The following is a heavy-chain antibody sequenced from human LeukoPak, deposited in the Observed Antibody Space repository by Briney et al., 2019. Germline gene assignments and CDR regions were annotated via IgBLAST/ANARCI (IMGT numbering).Heavy chain of an antibody. D-gene: IGHD6-13*01. CDR2: IYYSGST. CDR1: GGSISSYY. CDR3: ARHGTHYRIAAAGTSTSGWFDP. Sequence: PSETLSLTCTVSGGSISSYYWSWIRQPPGKGLEWIGYIYYSGSTNYNPSLKSRVTISVDTSKNQFSLKLSSVTAADTAVYYCARHGTHYRIAAAGTSTSGWFDPWGQGTLVTVSS. J-gene: IGHJ5*02. V-gene: IGHV4-59*08.